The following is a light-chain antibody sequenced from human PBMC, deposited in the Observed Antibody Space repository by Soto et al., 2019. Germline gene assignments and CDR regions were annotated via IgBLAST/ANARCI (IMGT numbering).Light chain of an antibody. V-gene: IGLV2-11*01. CDR1: SSDVGGYNY. CDR2: DVS. CDR3: CSYAGSHFL. J-gene: IGLJ2*01. Sequence: QSALTQPRSVSGSPGQSVTISCTGTSSDVGGYNYVSWYQQHPGKAPKLMIYDVSQRPSGVPDRFSGSKSGNTASLTISGLQHEDEAAYYCCSYAGSHFLFGGGTKLTVL.